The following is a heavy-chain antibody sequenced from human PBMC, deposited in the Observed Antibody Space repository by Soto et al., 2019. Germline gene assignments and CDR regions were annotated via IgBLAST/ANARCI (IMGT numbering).Heavy chain of an antibody. D-gene: IGHD3-22*01. V-gene: IGHV1-46*03. CDR1: GYTFTSYY. CDR2: INPSGGST. J-gene: IGHJ4*02. Sequence: ASVKVSCKASGYTFTSYYMHWVRQAPGQGLEWTGIINPSGGSTSYAQKFQGRVTMTRDTSTSTVYMELSSLRSEDTAVYYCATFLHYYDSSGPDTCFDYWGKGTLVTVSS. CDR3: ATFLHYYDSSGPDTCFDY.